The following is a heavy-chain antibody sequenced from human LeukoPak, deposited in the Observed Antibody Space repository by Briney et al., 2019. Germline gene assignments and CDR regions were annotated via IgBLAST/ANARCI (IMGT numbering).Heavy chain of an antibody. CDR3: AGEWDSA. CDR2: ISYDGSNK. CDR1: GFTFSSYA. D-gene: IGHD3-10*01. Sequence: GGSLRLSCAASGFTFSSYAMHWVRQAPGKGLEWVAVISYDGSNKYYADSVKGRFTISRDNSKNTLYLRMNSLRAEDTAVYYCAGEWDSAWGQGTLVTVSS. V-gene: IGHV3-30*04. J-gene: IGHJ5*02.